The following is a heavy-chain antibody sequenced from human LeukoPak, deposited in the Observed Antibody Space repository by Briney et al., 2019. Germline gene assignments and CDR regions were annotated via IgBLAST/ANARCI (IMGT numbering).Heavy chain of an antibody. CDR1: GYTFTSYG. CDR2: ISAYNGNT. CDR3: ARDFNPYYYGSGSYQGNWFDP. D-gene: IGHD3-10*01. Sequence: ASVKVSCKASGYTFTSYGISWVRQAPGQGLEWMGWISAYNGNTNYAQKLQGRVTMTTDTSTSTAYMELRSLRSDDTAVYYCARDFNPYYYGSGSYQGNWFDPWGQGTLVTVSS. V-gene: IGHV1-18*01. J-gene: IGHJ5*02.